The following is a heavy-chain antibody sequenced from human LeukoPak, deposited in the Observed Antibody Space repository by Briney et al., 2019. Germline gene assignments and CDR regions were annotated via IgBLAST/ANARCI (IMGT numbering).Heavy chain of an antibody. CDR2: IKXXGXDK. D-gene: IGHD1-14*01. V-gene: IGHV3-7*01. CDR3: ARDPETKRGRDGLDY. CDR1: GFTFSNXW. Sequence: AGSLXLFCAASGFTFSNXWMXXXRQAPGKGLXXXXXIKXXGXDKYYVDSVKGRFTISRDNAKNSMYVQMNSLRAEDTAVYYCARDPETKRGRDGLDYWGPGTLVIASS. J-gene: IGHJ4*02.